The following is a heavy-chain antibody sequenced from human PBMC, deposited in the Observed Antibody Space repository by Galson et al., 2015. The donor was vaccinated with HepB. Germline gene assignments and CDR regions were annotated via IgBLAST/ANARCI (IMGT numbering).Heavy chain of an antibody. CDR3: ARDRVHDYAGTWFDP. V-gene: IGHV1-46*01. D-gene: IGHD4-17*01. CDR2: INCSGGRT. CDR1: GDSFSRHF. Sequence: SVKLSCKAFGDSFSRHFIHWVRQAPGQGLEWMGVINCSGGRTTYAHKFQGRLIMTTDTSTTTVYLHLNSLKSEDTAVYYCARDRVHDYAGTWFDPWGQGTLVTVSS. J-gene: IGHJ5*02.